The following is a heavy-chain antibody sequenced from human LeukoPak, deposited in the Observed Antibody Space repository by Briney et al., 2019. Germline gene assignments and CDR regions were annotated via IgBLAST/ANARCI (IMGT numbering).Heavy chain of an antibody. CDR2: MNPNSGNT. CDR1: GYTFTSYD. J-gene: IGHJ4*02. CDR3: AKRGRVHLYDSSGYFFDY. V-gene: IGHV1-8*01. D-gene: IGHD3-22*01. Sequence: ASVKVSCKASGYTFTSYDINWVRQATGQGLEWMGWMNPNSGNTGYAQKFQGRVTMTRNTSISTAYMELSSLRSEDTAVYYCAKRGRVHLYDSSGYFFDYWGQGTLVTVSS.